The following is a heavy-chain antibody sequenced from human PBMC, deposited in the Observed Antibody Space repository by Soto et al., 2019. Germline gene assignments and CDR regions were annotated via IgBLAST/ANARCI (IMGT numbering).Heavy chain of an antibody. CDR1: GFSLDTSGVG. D-gene: IGHD3-3*01. J-gene: IGHJ6*02. CDR2: IYWDDDK. CDR3: SHMESRVASYGRDG. Sequence: QITLKESGPTLVKPTQTLTLTCTFSGFSLDTSGVGVAWIRQPPGKALEWRTLIYWDDDKRYSPSLRSRLTITKDTCENRVVLTMTNMDPVETATYYCSHMESRVASYGRDGWGQGTTVTDSS. V-gene: IGHV2-5*02.